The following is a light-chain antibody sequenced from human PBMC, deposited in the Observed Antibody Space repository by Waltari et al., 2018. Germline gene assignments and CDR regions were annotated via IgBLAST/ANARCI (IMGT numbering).Light chain of an antibody. CDR1: QSSTTY. CDR3: QQTYSAPYT. Sequence: DIQMTQSPSSLSASVGDRLTITCRASQSSTTYLNWFQHKPGKAPDLLIYAVSNLQSGVPSRFTGSGSGTDFTLTISSLQPEDFATYYCQQTYSAPYTFGQGTKLEIK. CDR2: AVS. J-gene: IGKJ2*01. V-gene: IGKV1-39*01.